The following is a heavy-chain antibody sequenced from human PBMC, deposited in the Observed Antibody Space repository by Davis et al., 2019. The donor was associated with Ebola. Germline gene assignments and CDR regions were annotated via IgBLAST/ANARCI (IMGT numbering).Heavy chain of an antibody. CDR2: IHYGGST. D-gene: IGHD6-19*01. V-gene: IGHV4-39*01. Sequence: GSLRLSCAASGFTFSDYYMTWIRQPPGKGLEWIGSIHYGGSTYYTPSLKSRVIISVDTSRKQFSLNLSSVTAADTAIYYCARLSSSVAGLYWGQGILVTVSS. CDR1: GFTFSDYY. CDR3: ARLSSSVAGLY. J-gene: IGHJ4*02.